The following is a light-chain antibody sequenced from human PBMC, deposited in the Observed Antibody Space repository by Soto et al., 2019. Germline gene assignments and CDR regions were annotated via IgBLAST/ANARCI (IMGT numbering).Light chain of an antibody. CDR2: SAS. CDR3: QQRSNWPPIT. CDR1: QSVRSN. V-gene: IGKV3-11*01. Sequence: ELVMTQSPDTMSVSPGERATLSCRASQSVRSNLAWYQQKPGQAPRLLIYSASNRATGIPARFSGSGSGTDFTLTISSLEPEDFAVYYCQQRSNWPPITFGQGTRLEIK. J-gene: IGKJ5*01.